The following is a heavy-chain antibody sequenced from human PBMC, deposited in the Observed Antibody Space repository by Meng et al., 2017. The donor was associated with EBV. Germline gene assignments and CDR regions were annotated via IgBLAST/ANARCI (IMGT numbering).Heavy chain of an antibody. D-gene: IGHD2-21*01. CDR3: VRGPPVGVPGPGDY. Sequence: VQLLQPGAEVTTPGSYVKVSCKASESAFTSYIFHCVRQAPGQRLEWMGWINVGVGYTKYSQKFQGRVTISSDTSATTGYMELSSLRSEDTAVYYCVRGPPVGVPGPGDYWGQGTLVTVSS. J-gene: IGHJ4*02. CDR2: INVGVGYT. V-gene: IGHV1-3*01. CDR1: ESAFTSYI.